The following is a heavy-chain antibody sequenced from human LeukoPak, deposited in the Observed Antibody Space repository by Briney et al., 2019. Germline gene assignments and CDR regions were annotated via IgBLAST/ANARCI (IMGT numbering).Heavy chain of an antibody. V-gene: IGHV3-23*01. J-gene: IGHJ3*02. Sequence: GGSLRLSCAASGFTFRSYAMSWVRQAPGKGLEWVSGISGGGSTKYADSVKGRFTISRDNTKNTLILQMNSLRAEDTAVYYCAKDQEKWLLGVFDIWGRGTMVTASS. CDR1: GFTFRSYA. CDR3: AKDQEKWLLGVFDI. CDR2: ISGGGST. D-gene: IGHD6-19*01.